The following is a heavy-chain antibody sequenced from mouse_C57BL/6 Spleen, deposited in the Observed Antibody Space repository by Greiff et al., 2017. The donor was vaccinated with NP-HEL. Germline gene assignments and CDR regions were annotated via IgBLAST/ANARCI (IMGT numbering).Heavy chain of an antibody. CDR3: ARITTVASDD. J-gene: IGHJ2*01. Sequence: EVKLVESGAELVKPGASVKLSCTASGFNIKDYYMHWVKQRTEQGLEWIGRIDPGDGETKYAPKFQGKATITADTSSHTAYLKLSSLTSEDTAVYYCARITTVASDDWGQGTTLTVSS. D-gene: IGHD1-1*01. V-gene: IGHV14-2*01. CDR1: GFNIKDYY. CDR2: IDPGDGET.